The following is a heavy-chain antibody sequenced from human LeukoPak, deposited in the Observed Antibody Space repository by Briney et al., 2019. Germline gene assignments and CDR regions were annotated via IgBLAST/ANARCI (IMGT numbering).Heavy chain of an antibody. J-gene: IGHJ6*03. CDR3: AKGRDCSSTSCHYYYYYYYMDV. D-gene: IGHD2-2*01. CDR1: GFTFSSYA. V-gene: IGHV3-23*01. CDR2: ISGSGGST. Sequence: GGSLRPSCAASGFTFSSYAMSWVRQAPGKGLEWVSAISGSGGSTYYADSVKGRFTISRDNSKNTLYLQMNSLRAEDTAVYYCAKGRDCSSTSCHYYYYYYYMDVWGKGTTVTVSS.